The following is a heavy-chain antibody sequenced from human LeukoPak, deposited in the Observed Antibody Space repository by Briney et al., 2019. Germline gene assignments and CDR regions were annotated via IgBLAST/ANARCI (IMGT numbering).Heavy chain of an antibody. Sequence: PSQTLSLTCDVAGGSITSDTSYWSWIRQPPGKGLEWIGYILHSGSTYNNPSLKRRVTISVDTSKSQCSRKLSSVTAADAAVYYCARLRDFWSGFFDFWGQGTLVTVSS. J-gene: IGHJ4*02. CDR2: ILHSGST. D-gene: IGHD3-3*01. CDR3: ARLRDFWSGFFDF. V-gene: IGHV4-30-2*01. CDR1: GGSITSDTSY.